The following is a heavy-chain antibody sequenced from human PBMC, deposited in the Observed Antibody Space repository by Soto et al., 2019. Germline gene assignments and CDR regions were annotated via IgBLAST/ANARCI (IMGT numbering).Heavy chain of an antibody. CDR2: IIPLFGTS. Sequence: QVQLVQSGAEVKKPGSSVKVSCKASGGTFSWYSINWVRQAPGQGLEWVGGIIPLFGTSDYAQNFQGRVTTSADESTSTAYMELISLRSEDTAVYYCARVLDGDYGIVSGNAFDIWGQGTMVTVSS. CDR3: ARVLDGDYGIVSGNAFDI. D-gene: IGHD4-17*01. V-gene: IGHV1-69*01. J-gene: IGHJ3*02. CDR1: GGTFSWYS.